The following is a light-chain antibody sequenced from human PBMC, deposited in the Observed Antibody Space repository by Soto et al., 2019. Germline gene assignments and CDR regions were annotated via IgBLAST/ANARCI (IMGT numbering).Light chain of an antibody. Sequence: DIQMTQSPSTLPASVVDKVTITCRASQSISSWLAWYQQKPGKAPKLLIYKASSLESGVSSRFSGSGSGTEFTLTISSLQPDDFATYYCQQYDSYSSLTFGGGTKVDI. CDR1: QSISSW. V-gene: IGKV1-5*03. CDR3: QQYDSYSSLT. J-gene: IGKJ4*01. CDR2: KAS.